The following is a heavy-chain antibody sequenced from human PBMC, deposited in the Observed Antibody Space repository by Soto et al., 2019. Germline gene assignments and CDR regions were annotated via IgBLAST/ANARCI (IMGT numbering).Heavy chain of an antibody. D-gene: IGHD6-19*01. CDR2: ISAYNGNT. Sequence: QVQLVQSGAEVKKPGASVKVSCKASGYTFTSYGISWVRQAPGQGLEWMGWISAYNGNTNYAQKLHGRVTMTTDTSTSTAYMELRSLRSDETAVYYCARIAVAGTLDLNWFDPWGQGTLVTVSS. V-gene: IGHV1-18*01. CDR3: ARIAVAGTLDLNWFDP. J-gene: IGHJ5*02. CDR1: GYTFTSYG.